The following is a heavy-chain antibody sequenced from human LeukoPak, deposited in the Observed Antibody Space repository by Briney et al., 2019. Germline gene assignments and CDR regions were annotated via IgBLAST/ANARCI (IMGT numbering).Heavy chain of an antibody. D-gene: IGHD6-19*01. CDR3: AKDQEWLVRSYGMDV. CDR2: ISGSGGSK. J-gene: IGHJ6*02. CDR1: GFTFSSYA. Sequence: GGSLRLSCAASGFTFSSYAMSWVRQAPGKGLEWVSAISGSGGSKYYADSVKGRFTISRDNSKNTLYLQMNSLRAEDTAVYYCAKDQEWLVRSYGMDVWGQGTTVTVSS. V-gene: IGHV3-23*01.